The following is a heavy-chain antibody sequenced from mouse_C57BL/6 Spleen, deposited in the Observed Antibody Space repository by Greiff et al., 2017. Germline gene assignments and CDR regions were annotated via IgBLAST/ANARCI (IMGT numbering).Heavy chain of an antibody. Sequence: QVQLKQSGPGLVQPSQSLSITCTVSGFSLTSYGVHWVRQSPGKGLEWLGVIWSGGSTDYNAAFISRLNNSKDNAKGQVFFKMNSLQADDTAINYCARNRHPITTVVAEYYFDDWGQGTTLTVSS. CDR1: GFSLTSYG. D-gene: IGHD1-1*01. CDR3: ARNRHPITTVVAEYYFDD. CDR2: IWSGGST. V-gene: IGHV2-2*01. J-gene: IGHJ2*01.